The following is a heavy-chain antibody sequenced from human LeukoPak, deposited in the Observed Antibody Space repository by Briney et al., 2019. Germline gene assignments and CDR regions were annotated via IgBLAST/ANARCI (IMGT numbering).Heavy chain of an antibody. D-gene: IGHD6-19*01. CDR1: GVSISRFY. Sequence: SETLSLTCTTSGVSISRFYWSWVRQPPGKGLEWIGNIYNSVPTFFNPSLKSRVTISVDTSRRQFSLELASVTAADTAVYYCVQTTGWPGFDYWGQGILVTVSS. CDR2: IYNSVPT. J-gene: IGHJ4*02. V-gene: IGHV4-4*09. CDR3: VQTTGWPGFDY.